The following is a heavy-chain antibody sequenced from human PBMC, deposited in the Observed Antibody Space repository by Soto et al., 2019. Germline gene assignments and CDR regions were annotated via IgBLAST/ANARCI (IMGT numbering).Heavy chain of an antibody. Sequence: QITLKESGPTLVKPTQTLTLTCTFSGFSLSTSGVGVGWIRQPPGKALECLALIYWDDDKRYSPSLKSRHSLHKETSKNQVVLTMTNMDPADTGTYYCAHRLCDNPCYWDVGFFDYWGRGTLVTVSS. CDR3: AHRLCDNPCYWDVGFFDY. CDR2: IYWDDDK. CDR1: GFSLSTSGVG. D-gene: IGHD2-15*01. J-gene: IGHJ4*02. V-gene: IGHV2-5*02.